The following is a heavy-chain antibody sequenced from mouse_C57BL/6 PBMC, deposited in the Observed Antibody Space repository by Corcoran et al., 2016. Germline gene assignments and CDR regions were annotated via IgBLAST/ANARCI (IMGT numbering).Heavy chain of an antibody. CDR3: ARAPWFAY. CDR1: GYTFTTYG. Sequence: QIQLVQSGPELKKPGETVKISCKASGYTFTTYGMSWVKQAPGKGLKWMGWINTYSGVPTYADDFKGRFAFSLETSASTAYLQINNLKNEDTATYFCARAPWFAYWGQGTLVTVSA. CDR2: INTYSGVP. V-gene: IGHV9-3*01. J-gene: IGHJ3*01.